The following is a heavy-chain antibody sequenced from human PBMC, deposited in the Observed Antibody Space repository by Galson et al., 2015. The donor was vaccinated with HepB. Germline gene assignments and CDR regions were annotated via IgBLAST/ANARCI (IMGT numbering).Heavy chain of an antibody. Sequence: SVKVSCKASGYPFTTYAINWVRQAPGQGLEWMGWINTNTGNPTYAQGFTGRFVFSVDTSVSTAYLQISTLKAEDTAIYYCARDIGCYGGSCYHWVYWGQGTLVTVSS. V-gene: IGHV7-4-1*02. CDR3: ARDIGCYGGSCYHWVY. CDR1: GYPFTTYA. CDR2: INTNTGNP. D-gene: IGHD2-15*01. J-gene: IGHJ4*02.